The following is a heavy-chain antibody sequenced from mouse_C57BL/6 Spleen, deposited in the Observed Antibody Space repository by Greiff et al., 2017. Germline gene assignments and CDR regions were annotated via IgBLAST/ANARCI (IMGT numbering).Heavy chain of an antibody. CDR1: GYTFTSYW. CDR2: IDPSDSYT. J-gene: IGHJ2*01. Sequence: QVQLQQPGAELVMPGASVKLSCKASGYTFTSYWMHWVKQRPGQGLEWIGEIDPSDSYTNYNQKFKGKSTLTVDKSSSTAYMQLSSLTSEDSAVYYCARASLTGTDYWGQGTTRTVSS. D-gene: IGHD4-1*01. CDR3: ARASLTGTDY. V-gene: IGHV1-69*01.